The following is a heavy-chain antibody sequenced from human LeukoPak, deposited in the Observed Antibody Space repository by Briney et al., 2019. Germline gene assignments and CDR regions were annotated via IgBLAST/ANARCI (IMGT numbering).Heavy chain of an antibody. CDR1: GGSISSYY. D-gene: IGHD3-3*01. CDR3: AXGXXXDFWSGYPPGTFYYGMDV. CDR2: IYTSGST. J-gene: IGHJ6*02. V-gene: IGHV4-4*07. Sequence: SETLSLTCTVSGGSISSYYWSWIRQPAGKGLEWIGRIYTSGSTNYNPSLKSRVTMSVDTSKNQFSLKLSSVTAADTAVYYCAXGXXXDFWSGYPPGTFYYGMDVWGQGTTVTVSS.